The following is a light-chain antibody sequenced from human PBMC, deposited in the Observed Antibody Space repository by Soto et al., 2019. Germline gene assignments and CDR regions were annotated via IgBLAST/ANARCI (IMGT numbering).Light chain of an antibody. V-gene: IGLV1-51*01. CDR3: GTWDSSLSVHV. CDR1: SSNIGNNY. CDR2: DNN. Sequence: QSVLAQRPAVAASRGQSVTISCSESSSNIGNNYVSWYQQVPGTAPKLLIYDNNKRPSGSPDRFSGSTSGTSATPGISGLQTGDEADYHCGTWDSSLSVHVFGPGTKVTVL. J-gene: IGLJ1*01.